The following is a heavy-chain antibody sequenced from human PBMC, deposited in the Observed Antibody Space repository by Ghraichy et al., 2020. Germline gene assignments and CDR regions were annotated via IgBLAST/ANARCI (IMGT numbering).Heavy chain of an antibody. Sequence: GGSLRLSCAASGFTFSSYALRWVRQAPGKGLEWVSTLSGSNPNRYYADSVKGRFTISRDDFKDTLYLQMNSLRAEDTAVYYCASMCSSGWWPSVESWGQGTTVTVSS. CDR1: GFTFSSYA. CDR3: ASMCSSGWWPSVES. D-gene: IGHD6-19*01. CDR2: LSGSNPNR. V-gene: IGHV3-23*01. J-gene: IGHJ4*02.